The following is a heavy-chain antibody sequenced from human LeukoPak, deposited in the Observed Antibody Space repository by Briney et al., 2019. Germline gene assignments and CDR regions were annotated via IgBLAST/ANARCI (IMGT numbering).Heavy chain of an antibody. CDR1: GGSLSAYY. CDR3: ARGRYSNWERYYYIDV. Sequence: KPSDTLSLTCAVYGGSLSAYYWSWLRQSPGKGLEWVGEIVTGESSNYNPSRKSRVTISVDTSKNQVSLQLSSVTAADTAVYYCARGRYSNWERYYYIDVWGKGATVTVSS. CDR2: IVTGESS. D-gene: IGHD4-11*01. V-gene: IGHV4-34*01. J-gene: IGHJ6*03.